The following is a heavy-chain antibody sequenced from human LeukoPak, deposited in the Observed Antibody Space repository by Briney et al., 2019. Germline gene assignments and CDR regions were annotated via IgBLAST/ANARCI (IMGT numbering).Heavy chain of an antibody. J-gene: IGHJ5*02. D-gene: IGHD3-10*01. CDR3: ARGRDIRRVRGVITWFDP. V-gene: IGHV3-7*01. Sequence: QSGGSLRLSCAASGFTFSSYWMSWVRQAPGKGLEWVANIKQDGSEKYYVDSVKGRFTISRDNAKNSLYLQMNSLRAEDTAVYYCARGRDIRRVRGVITWFDPWGQGTLVTVSS. CDR2: IKQDGSEK. CDR1: GFTFSSYW.